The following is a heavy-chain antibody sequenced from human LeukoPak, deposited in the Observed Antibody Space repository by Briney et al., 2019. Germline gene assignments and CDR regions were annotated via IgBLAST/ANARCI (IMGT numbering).Heavy chain of an antibody. CDR3: ARAFDRLW. CDR2: IYSGGST. D-gene: IGHD3-9*01. V-gene: IGHV3-66*01. J-gene: IGHJ4*02. Sequence: GAPRLSCAASGFPVSSNYMSWVRQAPGKGLEWVSVIYSGGSTYYADSVKGRFTISRDNSKNTLYLQMNSLRAEDTAVYYCARAFDRLWWGQGTLVTVSS. CDR1: GFPVSSNY.